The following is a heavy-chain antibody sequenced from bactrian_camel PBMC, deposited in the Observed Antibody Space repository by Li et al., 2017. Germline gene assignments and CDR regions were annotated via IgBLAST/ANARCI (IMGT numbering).Heavy chain of an antibody. Sequence: HVQLVESGGGLVQPGGSLRLSCAASGFTFSRYWMYRVRQAPGKGLEWVSTINSGGGTTYYADSVKGRFTISRDNARDTLYLELNSLKTEDTAMYYCLRLYDYNYWGQGTQVTVS. CDR1: GFTFSRYW. CDR3: LRLYDYNY. V-gene: IGHV3S1*01. J-gene: IGHJ4*01. CDR2: INSGGGTT.